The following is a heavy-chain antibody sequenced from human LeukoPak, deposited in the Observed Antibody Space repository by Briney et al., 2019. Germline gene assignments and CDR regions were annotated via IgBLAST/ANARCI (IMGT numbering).Heavy chain of an antibody. Sequence: GASVKVSCKXSGGTFSSYAISWVRQAPGQGLEWMGRIIPIFGTANYAQKFQGRVTITTDESTSTAYMELSSQRSEDTAVYYCAGTYYYDSSGYYYAYHFDYWGQGTLVTVSS. CDR1: GGTFSSYA. J-gene: IGHJ4*02. V-gene: IGHV1-69*05. D-gene: IGHD3-22*01. CDR3: AGTYYYDSSGYYYAYHFDY. CDR2: IIPIFGTA.